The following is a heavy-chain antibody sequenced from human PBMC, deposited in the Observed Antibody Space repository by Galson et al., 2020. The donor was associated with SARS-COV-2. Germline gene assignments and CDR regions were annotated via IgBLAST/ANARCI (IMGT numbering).Heavy chain of an antibody. D-gene: IGHD6-19*01. CDR3: ARDATSSGWYNWFDP. Sequence: SETQSLTCTVSGGSIRSSNYYWGWIRQPPGKGLEWIGSVLNSGTTHYSPSLQSRVTISVDTSKNQFSLNLNSVTAADTAMYYCARDATSSGWYNWFDPWGQGTLVTVSS. CDR1: GGSIRSSNYY. CDR2: VLNSGTT. V-gene: IGHV4-39*07. J-gene: IGHJ5*02.